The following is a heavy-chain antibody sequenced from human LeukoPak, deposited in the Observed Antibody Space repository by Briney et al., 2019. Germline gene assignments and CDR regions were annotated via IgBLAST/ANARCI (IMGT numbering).Heavy chain of an antibody. CDR3: ARVSVQYYYGSGSYYNVYFDY. D-gene: IGHD3-10*01. CDR2: INPNSGGT. Sequence: ASVKVSCKASGYTFTGYYMHWVRQAPGQGLEWMGWINPNSGGTNYAQKFQGRVTMTRDTSISTAYMELSRLRSDGTAVYYCARVSVQYYYGSGSYYNVYFDYWGQGTLVTVSS. V-gene: IGHV1-2*02. CDR1: GYTFTGYY. J-gene: IGHJ4*02.